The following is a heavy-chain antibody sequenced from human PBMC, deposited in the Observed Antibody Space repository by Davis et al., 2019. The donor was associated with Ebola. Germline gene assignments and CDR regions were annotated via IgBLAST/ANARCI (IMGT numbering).Heavy chain of an antibody. CDR3: ARDPDYGEYADYAMDV. J-gene: IGHJ6*01. CDR1: GFTFTTSS. V-gene: IGHV3-48*02. D-gene: IGHD4-17*01. Sequence: GESLKISCEASGFTFTTSSMNWVRQAPGKGLEWISYISSSPNTIFYADSARGRFTVSRDNAKNVVYLQMNSLRDEDTAVYYCARDPDYGEYADYAMDVWGQGTTVTVSS. CDR2: ISSSPNTI.